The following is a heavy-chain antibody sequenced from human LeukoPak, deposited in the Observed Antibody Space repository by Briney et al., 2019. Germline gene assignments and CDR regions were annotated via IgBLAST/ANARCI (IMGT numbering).Heavy chain of an antibody. CDR1: GGSFSRYY. V-gene: IGHV4-34*01. CDR3: AIAMTGYYDFWY. CDR2: INHSGST. J-gene: IGHJ4*02. Sequence: SETLSLTCAVYGGSFSRYYWSWIRQPPGKGLEWIGEINHSGSTNYNPSLKSRVTISVDTSKNQFSLKLSSVTAADTAVYYCAIAMTGYYDFWYWGQGTLVTVSS. D-gene: IGHD3-3*01.